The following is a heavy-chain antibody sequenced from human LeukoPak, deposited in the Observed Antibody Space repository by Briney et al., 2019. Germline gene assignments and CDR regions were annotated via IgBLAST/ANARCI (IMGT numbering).Heavy chain of an antibody. D-gene: IGHD7-27*01. CDR2: ISYDGGKT. V-gene: IGHV3-30-3*01. J-gene: IGHJ4*02. CDR3: ARERAGDPEY. CDR1: GFSFSSYA. Sequence: PGGSLRLSCAASGFSFSSYAVHWVRQAPGKGLEWVAVISYDGGKTYYADSVEGRFTISRDNSKNTLYLQMSSLRADDTAVYYCARERAGDPEYWGQGTLVTVSS.